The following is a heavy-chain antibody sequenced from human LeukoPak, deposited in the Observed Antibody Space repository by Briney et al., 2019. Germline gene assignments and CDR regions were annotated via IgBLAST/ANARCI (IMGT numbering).Heavy chain of an antibody. CDR2: IYYSGST. V-gene: IGHV4-59*01. J-gene: IGHJ3*02. CDR3: ARDVNAFDI. CDR1: GGSFSGYY. D-gene: IGHD2/OR15-2a*01. Sequence: PSETLSLTCAVYGGSFSGYYWSWIRQPPGKGLEWIGYIYYSGSTNYNPSLKSRVTISVDTSKNQFSLKLSSVTAADTAVYYCARDVNAFDIWGQGTMVTVSS.